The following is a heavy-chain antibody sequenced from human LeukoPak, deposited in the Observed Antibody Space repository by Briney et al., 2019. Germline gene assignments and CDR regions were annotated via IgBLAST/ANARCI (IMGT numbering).Heavy chain of an antibody. V-gene: IGHV4-39*07. CDR1: GGSISSSSYY. D-gene: IGHD6-19*01. CDR3: ARRQSSGWYFDY. Sequence: ASETLSLTCTVSGGSISSSSYYWGWIRQPPGKGLEWIGSIYYSGSTYYNPSLKSRVTISVDTSKNQFSLKLSSVTAADTAVYYCARRQSSGWYFDYWGQGTLVTVSS. J-gene: IGHJ4*02. CDR2: IYYSGST.